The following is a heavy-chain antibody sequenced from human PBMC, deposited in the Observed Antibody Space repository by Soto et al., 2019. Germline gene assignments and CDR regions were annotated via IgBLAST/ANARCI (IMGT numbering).Heavy chain of an antibody. Sequence: QVQLVQSGAEVKKPGASVKVSCKASGYTFTSYGIRWVRQAPGQGLEWMGWISAYNCNSNYAQKLQGRVTMTTDTSTSTAYMELSSLRSDDTAVYYCAIRGLASYYYGMDVWGQGTTVTFSS. J-gene: IGHJ6*01. V-gene: IGHV1-18*01. CDR1: GYTFTSYG. D-gene: IGHD3-10*01. CDR3: AIRGLASYYYGMDV. CDR2: ISAYNCNS.